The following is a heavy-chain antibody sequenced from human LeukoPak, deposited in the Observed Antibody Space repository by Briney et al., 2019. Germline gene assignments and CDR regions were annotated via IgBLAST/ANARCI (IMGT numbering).Heavy chain of an antibody. J-gene: IGHJ4*02. V-gene: IGHV1-18*01. CDR3: AGVQSPSQTVADYYFDY. CDR1: GYTFTSYG. Sequence: ASVKVSCKASGYTFTSYGISWVRQAPGQGLEWMGWISADNGNTNYAQKLQGRVTMTTDTSTSTAYMELRSLRSDDTVVYYCAGVQSPSQTVADYYFDYWGQGTLVTVSS. CDR2: ISADNGNT. D-gene: IGHD6-19*01.